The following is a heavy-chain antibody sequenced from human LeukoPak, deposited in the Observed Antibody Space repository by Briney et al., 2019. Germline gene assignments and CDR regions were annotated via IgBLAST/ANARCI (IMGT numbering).Heavy chain of an antibody. V-gene: IGHV3-11*04. D-gene: IGHD3-10*01. CDR2: ISSSGSTI. CDR1: GGSFSGYY. Sequence: PSETLSLTCAVYGGSFSGYYWGWVRQAPGKGLEWVSYISSSGSTIYYGDSVKGRFTISRDNAKNSLYLQMNSLRAEDTAVYYCARDYFGAGILDYWGQGTLVSVSS. CDR3: ARDYFGAGILDY. J-gene: IGHJ4*02.